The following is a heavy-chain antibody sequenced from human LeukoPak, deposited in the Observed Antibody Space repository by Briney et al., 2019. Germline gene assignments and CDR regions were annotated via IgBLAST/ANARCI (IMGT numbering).Heavy chain of an antibody. Sequence: GESLKISCKGSGYSFTSYWIGWVRQMPGKGLEWMGIIYPGDSDTRYSPSFQGQVTISADKSISTAYLQWSSLKASDTAMYYYARHKGYSSGWSNFDYWGQGTLVTASS. CDR3: ARHKGYSSGWSNFDY. CDR1: GYSFTSYW. D-gene: IGHD6-19*01. V-gene: IGHV5-51*01. CDR2: IYPGDSDT. J-gene: IGHJ4*02.